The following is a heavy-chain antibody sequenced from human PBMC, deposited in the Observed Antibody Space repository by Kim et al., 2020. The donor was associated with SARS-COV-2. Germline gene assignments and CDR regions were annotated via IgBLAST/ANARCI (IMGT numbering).Heavy chain of an antibody. D-gene: IGHD3-10*01. CDR3: AKDGLNYYGSGRSDYFDY. CDR2: ISYEGSNK. J-gene: IGHJ4*02. Sequence: GGSLRLSCAASGFTFSTYGMHWVRQAPGKGLEWVAVISYEGSNKYHADSVQGRFTISRDNSKNTLYLQMNSLRVEDTAVYYCAKDGLNYYGSGRSDYFDYWCQGTLVTVSS. CDR1: GFTFSTYG. V-gene: IGHV3-30*18.